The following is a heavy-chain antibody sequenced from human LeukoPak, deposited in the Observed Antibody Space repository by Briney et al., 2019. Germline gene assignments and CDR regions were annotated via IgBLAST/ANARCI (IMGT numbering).Heavy chain of an antibody. CDR3: ARGGSSGWRTPNDDY. CDR1: GYTFTSYG. CDR2: ISAYNGNT. V-gene: IGHV1-18*01. J-gene: IGHJ4*02. D-gene: IGHD6-19*01. Sequence: ASVKVSCKASGYTFTSYGISWVRQAPGQGLEWMGWISAYNGNTNYAQKVQGRVTMTTDTSTTTAYMELRSLRSDDTAVYYCARGGSSGWRTPNDDYWGQGTLTTISS.